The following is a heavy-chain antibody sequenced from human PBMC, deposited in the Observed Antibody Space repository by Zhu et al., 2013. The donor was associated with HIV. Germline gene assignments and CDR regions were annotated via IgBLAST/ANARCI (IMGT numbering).Heavy chain of an antibody. CDR2: IIPIFGTA. CDR3: AREASSFGPDDYYYYGMDV. Sequence: QVQLVQSGAEVKKPGSSVKVSCKASGGTFSSYAISWVRQAPGQGLEWMGGIIPIFGTANYAQKFQGRVTITADKSTSTAYMELSSLRSEDTAVYYCAREASSFGPDDYYYYGMDVWGQGTTVTVSS. D-gene: IGHD3-10*01. CDR1: GGTFSSYA. J-gene: IGHJ6*02. V-gene: IGHV1-69*06.